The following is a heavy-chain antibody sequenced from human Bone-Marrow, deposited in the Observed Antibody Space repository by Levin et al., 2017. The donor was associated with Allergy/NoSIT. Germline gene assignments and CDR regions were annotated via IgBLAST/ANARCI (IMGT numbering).Heavy chain of an antibody. CDR2: IIPIFGTA. V-gene: IGHV1-69*06. D-gene: IGHD1-26*01. CDR3: ASSSYSGSGGYYYYGMDV. Sequence: ASVKVSCKASGGTFSSYAISWVRQAPGQGLEWMGGIIPIFGTANYAQKFQGRVTITADKSTSTAYMELSSLRSEDTAVYYCASSSYSGSGGYYYYGMDVWGQGTTVTVSS. CDR1: GGTFSSYA. J-gene: IGHJ6*02.